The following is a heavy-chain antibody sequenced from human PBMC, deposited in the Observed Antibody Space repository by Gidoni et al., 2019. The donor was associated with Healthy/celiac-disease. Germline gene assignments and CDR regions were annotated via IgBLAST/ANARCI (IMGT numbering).Heavy chain of an antibody. CDR1: GYSFTSYW. V-gene: IGHV5-10-1*03. CDR2: IDPSDSYT. CDR3: ARLLGSRVLRGGLLSYGMDV. D-gene: IGHD3-10*01. J-gene: IGHJ6*02. Sequence: EVQLVQSGAEVKKPGESLRISCKGSGYSFTSYWISWVRQVPGKGLEWRGRIDPSDSYTNYSPSFQGHVTISADKSISTAYLQWSSLKASDTAMYYCARLLGSRVLRGGLLSYGMDVWGQGTTVTVSS.